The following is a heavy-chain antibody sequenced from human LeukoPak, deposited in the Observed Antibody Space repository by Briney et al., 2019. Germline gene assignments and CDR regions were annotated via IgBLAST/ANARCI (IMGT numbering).Heavy chain of an antibody. D-gene: IGHD1-26*01. Sequence: GSSMSLSCAASGFTFSTYTMNCVRQAPGKRLEWVSHISTSGSAMYYADSVKGRFTISRDNAKDSLYLQMNSLRDEDTAVYYCASSGSYRFDYWGQGTLVTVSS. CDR2: ISTSGSAM. CDR1: GFTFSTYT. V-gene: IGHV3-48*02. CDR3: ASSGSYRFDY. J-gene: IGHJ4*02.